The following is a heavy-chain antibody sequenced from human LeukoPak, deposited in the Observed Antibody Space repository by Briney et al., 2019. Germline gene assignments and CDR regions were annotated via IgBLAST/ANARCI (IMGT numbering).Heavy chain of an antibody. J-gene: IGHJ4*02. CDR2: IYYSGST. D-gene: IGHD6-13*01. CDR1: GGSLSGYY. Sequence: SETLSLTCTVSGGSLSGYYWSWIRQPPGKGLEWIGYIYYSGSTNYNPSLKSRVTISVDTSKNQLSLKLSSVTAADTAVYYCARHWETSSWYVDYWGQGTLVTVSS. CDR3: ARHWETSSWYVDY. V-gene: IGHV4-59*08.